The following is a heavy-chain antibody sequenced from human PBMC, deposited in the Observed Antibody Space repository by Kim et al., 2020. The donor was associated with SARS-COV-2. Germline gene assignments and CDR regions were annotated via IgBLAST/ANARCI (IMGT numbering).Heavy chain of an antibody. V-gene: IGHV3-33*06. CDR3: AKDLDLGHYYGSGSSSFYYYGMDV. CDR2: IWYDGSNK. J-gene: IGHJ6*02. D-gene: IGHD3-10*01. Sequence: GGSLRLSCAASGFTFSSYGMHWVRQAPGKGLEWVAVIWYDGSNKYYADSVKGRFTISRDNSKNTLYLQMNSLRAEDTAVYYCAKDLDLGHYYGSGSSSFYYYGMDVWGQGTTVTVSS. CDR1: GFTFSSYG.